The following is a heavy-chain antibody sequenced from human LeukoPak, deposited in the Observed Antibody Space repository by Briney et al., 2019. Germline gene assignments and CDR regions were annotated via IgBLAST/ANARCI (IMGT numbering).Heavy chain of an antibody. CDR1: GGSISSGGYS. CDR2: IYHSGST. J-gene: IGHJ3*02. D-gene: IGHD6-6*01. Sequence: PSETLSLTGAVSGGSISSGGYSWSWLRQPPGKGREWIGYIYHSGSTYYNPSLKSRVTISVDRSKNQFSLKLSSVTAADTAVYYCARTSIAARRANAFDIWGQGTMVSVSS. V-gene: IGHV4-30-2*01. CDR3: ARTSIAARRANAFDI.